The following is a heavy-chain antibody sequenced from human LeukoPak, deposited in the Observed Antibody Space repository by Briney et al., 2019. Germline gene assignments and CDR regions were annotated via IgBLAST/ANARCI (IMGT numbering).Heavy chain of an antibody. CDR3: AREPRDHDAFDI. CDR1: GFTFDDYA. CDR2: ISWNSGSI. Sequence: PGRSLRLSCAASGFTFDDYAMHWVRQAPGKGLEWVSGISWNSGSIGYADSVKGRFTISRDNAKNSLYLQMNSLRAEDTAVYYCAREPRDHDAFDIWGQGTMVTVSS. D-gene: IGHD1-14*01. J-gene: IGHJ3*02. V-gene: IGHV3-9*01.